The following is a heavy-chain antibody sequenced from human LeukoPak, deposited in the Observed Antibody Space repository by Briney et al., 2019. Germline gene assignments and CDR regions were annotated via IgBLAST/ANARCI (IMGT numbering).Heavy chain of an antibody. CDR1: GFTLDDYG. V-gene: IGHV3-20*04. CDR3: ARESLVDYNFYYMDV. CDR2: INWNGDTT. Sequence: GGSLRLSCGASGFTLDDYGMSWVRHAPGKGLEWVSSINWNGDTTRYADSVKGRFTISRDNAKNSLYLQMNSLRAEDTALYYCARESLVDYNFYYMDVWGKGTTVTVSS. J-gene: IGHJ6*03. D-gene: IGHD1-26*01.